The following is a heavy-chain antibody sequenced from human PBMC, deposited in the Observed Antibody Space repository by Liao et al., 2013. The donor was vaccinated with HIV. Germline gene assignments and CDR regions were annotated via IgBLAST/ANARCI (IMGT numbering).Heavy chain of an antibody. Sequence: QVQLQQWGAGLLKPSETLSLTCAVYGGSFSGYYWSWIRQPPGKGLEWIGEINHSGITNYNPSLKSRVTISVDTSKNQFSLKLTSVTAADTAVYYCATGMFQLYYFDYWGQGTLVTVSS. CDR1: GGSFSGYY. CDR3: ATGMFQLYYFDY. D-gene: IGHD2-2*01. CDR2: INHSGIT. J-gene: IGHJ4*02. V-gene: IGHV4-34*01.